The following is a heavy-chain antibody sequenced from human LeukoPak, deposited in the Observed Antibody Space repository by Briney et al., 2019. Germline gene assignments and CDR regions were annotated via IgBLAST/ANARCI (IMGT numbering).Heavy chain of an antibody. CDR2: ISGSGGST. V-gene: IGHV3-23*01. CDR3: ARRYDLGYCSSTSCGYSGYDF. J-gene: IGHJ4*02. Sequence: GGSLRLSCAASGFIFSSYAMSWVRQAPGKGLEWVSAISGSGGSTYYADSVKGRFTISRDNSKNTLYLQMNSLRAEDTAVYYCARRYDLGYCSSTSCGYSGYDFWGQGTLVTVSS. D-gene: IGHD2-2*01. CDR1: GFIFSSYA.